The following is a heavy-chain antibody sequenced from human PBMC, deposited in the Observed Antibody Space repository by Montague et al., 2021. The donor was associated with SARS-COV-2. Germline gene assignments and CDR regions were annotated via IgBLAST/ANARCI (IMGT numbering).Heavy chain of an antibody. CDR2: IYYSGST. CDR1: GGSISSYY. V-gene: IGHV4-59*01. D-gene: IGHD6-19*01. Sequence: SETLSLTCTVSGGSISSYYWSWIRQPPGKGLEWIGYIYYSGSTNYNPSLKSRVTISVDTSKNQFSLKLSSVTAADTAVYHCARGSGWMGNDFDIWGQGTMVTVSS. CDR3: ARGSGWMGNDFDI. J-gene: IGHJ3*02.